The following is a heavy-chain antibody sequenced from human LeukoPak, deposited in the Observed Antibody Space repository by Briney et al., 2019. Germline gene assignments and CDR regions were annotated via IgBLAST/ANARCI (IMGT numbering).Heavy chain of an antibody. Sequence: GGSLRLSCAASGFTFSSYGMHWVRQAPGKGLEWVAVIWYDGSNKYYADSVKGRFTISRDNSKNTLYLQMNSLRAEDTAVYYCARDVGFGDRTXGGAIDYWGXXTXVTVSS. CDR1: GFTFSSYG. D-gene: IGHD3-16*01. V-gene: IGHV3-33*01. J-gene: IGHJ4*01. CDR2: IWYDGSNK. CDR3: ARDVGFGDRTXGGAIDY.